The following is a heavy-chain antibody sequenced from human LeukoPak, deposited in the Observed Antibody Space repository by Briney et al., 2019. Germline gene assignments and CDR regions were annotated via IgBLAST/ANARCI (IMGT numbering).Heavy chain of an antibody. D-gene: IGHD2-2*02. CDR2: IKQDGCEK. V-gene: IGHV3-7*01. Sequence: GGSLRLSCAASGFTFSSYWMSWVRQAPGKGLEWVANIKQDGCEKYYVDSVKGRFTISRDNAKNSLYLQMNSLRAEDTAVYYCAREGPPYCSSTSCYNPYFDYWGQGTLVTVSS. CDR3: AREGPPYCSSTSCYNPYFDY. CDR1: GFTFSSYW. J-gene: IGHJ4*02.